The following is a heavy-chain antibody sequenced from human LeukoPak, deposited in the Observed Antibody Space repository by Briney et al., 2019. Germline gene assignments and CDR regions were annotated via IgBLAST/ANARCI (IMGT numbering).Heavy chain of an antibody. CDR1: GGSISSYY. D-gene: IGHD1-26*01. Sequence: PSETLSLTCTVSGGSISSYYWSWIRQPPGKGLEWIGYILYSGSTNYNPSLKSRVTISVDTSKNQFSLKLASVTAADTAVYYCARARWVGATNYFDYWGQGALVTVSS. V-gene: IGHV4-59*01. J-gene: IGHJ4*02. CDR2: ILYSGST. CDR3: ARARWVGATNYFDY.